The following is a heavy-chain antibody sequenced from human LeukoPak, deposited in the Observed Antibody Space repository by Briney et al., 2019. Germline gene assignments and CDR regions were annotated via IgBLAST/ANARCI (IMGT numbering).Heavy chain of an antibody. V-gene: IGHV4-39*01. Sequence: SETLSLTCAVSGVSISSSNSYWGWIRQPPGKGLEWIGSIYYSGNTYYNASLKSRVTISVDTSKNQFSLKLSSVTAADTAVYYCARIQRKGGVYYYGSGDQNWGQGTLVTVSS. CDR2: IYYSGNT. CDR1: GVSISSSNSY. J-gene: IGHJ4*02. CDR3: ARIQRKGGVYYYGSGDQN. D-gene: IGHD3-10*01.